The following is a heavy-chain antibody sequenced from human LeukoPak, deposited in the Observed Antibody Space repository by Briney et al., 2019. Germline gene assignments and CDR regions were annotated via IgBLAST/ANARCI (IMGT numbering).Heavy chain of an antibody. CDR2: IKSKTDGGTT. J-gene: IGHJ6*03. D-gene: IGHD6-13*01. CDR1: GFTFSSYE. V-gene: IGHV3-15*01. CDR3: RVAAAVNDVCYYYYYMDV. Sequence: GGSLRLSCAASGFTFSSYEMSWVRQAPGKGLEWVGRIKSKTDGGTTDYAAPVKGRFTISRDDSKNPLYLQMNSLKTEDTAVYYCRVAAAVNDVCYYYYYMDVWGQGTLVTVSS.